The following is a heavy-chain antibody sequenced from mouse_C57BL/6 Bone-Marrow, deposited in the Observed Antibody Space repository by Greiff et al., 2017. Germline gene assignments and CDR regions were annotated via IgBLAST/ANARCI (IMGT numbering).Heavy chain of an antibody. V-gene: IGHV1-5*01. J-gene: IGHJ3*01. Sequence: VQLKESGTVLARPGASVKMSCKTSGYTFTSYWMHWVKQRPGQGLEWIGAIYPGNSDTSYNQKFQGKAKLTAVTSASTAYMELSSLTNEDSAVYYCTRKTAQARGFAYWGQGTLVTVSA. D-gene: IGHD3-2*02. CDR2: IYPGNSDT. CDR1: GYTFTSYW. CDR3: TRKTAQARGFAY.